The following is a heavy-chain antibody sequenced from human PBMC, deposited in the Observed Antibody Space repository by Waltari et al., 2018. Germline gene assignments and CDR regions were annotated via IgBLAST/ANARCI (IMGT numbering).Heavy chain of an antibody. V-gene: IGHV3-23*01. J-gene: IGHJ6*03. CDR1: RFTFTRFA. Sequence: EVQLLESGGGLVQPGGSLRLSCVASRFTFTRFAMSWVRQAPGKGLEWVSDINSSGDSTHYADSVRGRFTIARDNSKNTLYLQMNTLRAEDTAVYYCAKDGSASYEHYYYMDVWGNGTAVSVSS. CDR2: INSSGDST. CDR3: AKDGSASYEHYYYMDV. D-gene: IGHD1-26*01.